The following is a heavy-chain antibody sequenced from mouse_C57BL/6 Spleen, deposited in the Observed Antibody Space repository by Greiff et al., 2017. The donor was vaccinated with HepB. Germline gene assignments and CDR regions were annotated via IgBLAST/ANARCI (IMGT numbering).Heavy chain of an antibody. D-gene: IGHD1-1*01. Sequence: VQLQQPGAELVMPGASVKLSCKASGYTFTSYWMHWVQQRPGQGLEWIGEIDPSDSYTNYNHKFKGKSTFPVDKSSSTAYMQLSSLTSEYSAVYYCATHDYYGSSYSWFAYWGQGTLVTVSA. V-gene: IGHV1-69*01. CDR3: ATHDYYGSSYSWFAY. J-gene: IGHJ3*01. CDR2: IDPSDSYT. CDR1: GYTFTSYW.